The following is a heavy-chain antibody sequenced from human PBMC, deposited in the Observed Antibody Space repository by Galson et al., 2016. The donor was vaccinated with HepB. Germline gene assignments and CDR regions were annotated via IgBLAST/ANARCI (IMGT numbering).Heavy chain of an antibody. CDR3: ARDLSGPDY. CDR2: IEGDGNRP. Sequence: SLRLSCAVSGFTFRNHQMHWVRQVPGKGLEWVSRIEGDGNRPIYADSVKGRFTISRDNAENTLYLQMNSLRVEDTAVYYCARDLSGPDYWGQGTLVIASS. J-gene: IGHJ4*02. V-gene: IGHV3-74*01. CDR1: GFTFRNHQ.